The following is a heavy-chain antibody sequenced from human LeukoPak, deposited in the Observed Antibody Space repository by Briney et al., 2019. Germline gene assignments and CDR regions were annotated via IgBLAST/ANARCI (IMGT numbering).Heavy chain of an antibody. CDR3: AREYDSWYTNYFDY. D-gene: IGHD6-13*01. CDR2: IYYSGST. CDR1: GGSISSCY. J-gene: IGHJ4*02. Sequence: SETLSLTCTVSGGSISSCYWSWIRQPPGKGLEWIGYIYYSGSTNYNPSLKSRVTISVDTSKNQFSLKLSSVTAADTAVYYCAREYDSWYTNYFDYWGQGTLVTVSS. V-gene: IGHV4-59*01.